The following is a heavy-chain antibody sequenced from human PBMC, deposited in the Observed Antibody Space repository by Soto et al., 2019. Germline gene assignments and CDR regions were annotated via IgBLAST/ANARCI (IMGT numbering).Heavy chain of an antibody. D-gene: IGHD3-9*01. CDR3: ATNPRYFDWLLYFGWFDP. Sequence: QVQLVQSGAEVKKPGSSVKVSCKASGGTFSSYTISWVRQAPGQGLEWMGRIIPILGIANYAQKFQGRVTSTADKSTSTAYMELSSLRSEDTAVYYCATNPRYFDWLLYFGWFDPWGQGTLVTVSS. CDR2: IIPILGIA. CDR1: GGTFSSYT. J-gene: IGHJ5*02. V-gene: IGHV1-69*02.